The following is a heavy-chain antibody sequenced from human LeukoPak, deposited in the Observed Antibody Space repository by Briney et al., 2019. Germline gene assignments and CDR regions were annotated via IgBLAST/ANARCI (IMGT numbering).Heavy chain of an antibody. D-gene: IGHD1-26*01. CDR3: AKDKAPLARIGHFDY. CDR2: ISYDGSNK. Sequence: GGSLRLSCAASGFTFSSYGMHWVRQAPGKGLEWVAVISYDGSNKYYADSAKGRFTISRDNSKNTLYLQMNSLRAEDTAVYYCAKDKAPLARIGHFDYWGQGTLVTVSS. J-gene: IGHJ4*02. V-gene: IGHV3-30*18. CDR1: GFTFSSYG.